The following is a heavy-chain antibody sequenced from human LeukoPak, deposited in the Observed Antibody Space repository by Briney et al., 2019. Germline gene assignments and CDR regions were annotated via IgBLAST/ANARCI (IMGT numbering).Heavy chain of an antibody. D-gene: IGHD3-9*01. V-gene: IGHV1-2*02. CDR3: ARGRLLRYFWYSGYFDY. J-gene: IGHJ4*02. CDR1: GYTFTSYA. Sequence: GASVKVSCKASGYTFTSYAMNWVRQAPGQGLEWMGWINPNSGGTNYAQKFQGRVTMTRDTSISTAYMELSRLRSDDTAVYYCARGRLLRYFWYSGYFDYWGQGTLVTVSS. CDR2: INPNSGGT.